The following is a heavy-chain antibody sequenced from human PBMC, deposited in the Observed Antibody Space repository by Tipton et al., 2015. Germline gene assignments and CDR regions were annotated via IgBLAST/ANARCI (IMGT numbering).Heavy chain of an antibody. Sequence: TLSLTCTVSSGSISSYHWNWIRQSPGKGLEWIGNIYYSGSTNYNPSLKSRVTISLDTSKNQFSLKLNSVTAADTAVYYCASGYGDYVNGMDVWGQGTTVTVSS. V-gene: IGHV4-59*08. CDR2: IYYSGST. CDR3: ASGYGDYVNGMDV. D-gene: IGHD4-17*01. CDR1: SGSISSYH. J-gene: IGHJ6*02.